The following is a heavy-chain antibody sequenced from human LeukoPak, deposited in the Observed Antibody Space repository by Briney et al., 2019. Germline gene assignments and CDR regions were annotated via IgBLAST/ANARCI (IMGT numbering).Heavy chain of an antibody. CDR3: ARHGGVGVIPDFDY. Sequence: TTSETLSLTCTVSGDSISSSSYYWGWIRQPPGKGLEWIGSIYYSGSTYYNPSLKSRVTMSVDTSKNQFSLKLSSVTAADTAVYYCARHGGVGVIPDFDYWGPGILVTVSS. V-gene: IGHV4-39*01. J-gene: IGHJ4*02. CDR1: GDSISSSSYY. D-gene: IGHD2-8*02. CDR2: IYYSGST.